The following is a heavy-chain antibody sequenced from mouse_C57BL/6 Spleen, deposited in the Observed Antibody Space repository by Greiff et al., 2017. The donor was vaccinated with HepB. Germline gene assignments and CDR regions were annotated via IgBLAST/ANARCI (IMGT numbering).Heavy chain of an antibody. D-gene: IGHD1-1*01. V-gene: IGHV1-55*01. Sequence: QVQLQQPGAELVKPGASVKMSCKASGYTFTSYWITWVKQRPGQGLEWIGDIYPGSGSTNYNEKFKSKATLTVDTSSSTAYMQLSSLTSEDSAVYYCERKRATVVDWYFDVWGTGTTVTVSS. CDR1: GYTFTSYW. J-gene: IGHJ1*03. CDR3: ERKRATVVDWYFDV. CDR2: IYPGSGST.